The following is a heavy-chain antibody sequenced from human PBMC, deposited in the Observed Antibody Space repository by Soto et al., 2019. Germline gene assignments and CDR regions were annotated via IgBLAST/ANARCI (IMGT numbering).Heavy chain of an antibody. J-gene: IGHJ4*02. CDR1: GYTFTDVY. D-gene: IGHD6-19*01. CDR2: INPNSGGT. Sequence: GASVQVSCKASGYTFTDVYFHWVRQAPGQGREWMGWINPNSGGTNDAQNFQGWVTMTRDTSISTAYMELSRLRSDDRAVYYCETSRASIAVAGETDYYFDYWGQGTLVTVSS. V-gene: IGHV1-2*04. CDR3: ETSRASIAVAGETDYYFDY.